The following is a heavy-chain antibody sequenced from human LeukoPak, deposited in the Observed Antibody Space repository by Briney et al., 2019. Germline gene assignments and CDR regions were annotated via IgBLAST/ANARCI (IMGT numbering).Heavy chain of an antibody. CDR1: GFTFSGHW. D-gene: IGHD2-21*01. V-gene: IGHV3-7*04. CDR3: ARDRYCAL. J-gene: IGHJ4*02. Sequence: GGSLRLSCAASGFTFSGHWMSWVRQAPGKGLEWVANKKEDGSDKYYVDSVKGRFTISRDNAKNSLYLQMDSLRADDTAVYYCARDRYCALRGQGTLVTVSS. CDR2: KKEDGSDK.